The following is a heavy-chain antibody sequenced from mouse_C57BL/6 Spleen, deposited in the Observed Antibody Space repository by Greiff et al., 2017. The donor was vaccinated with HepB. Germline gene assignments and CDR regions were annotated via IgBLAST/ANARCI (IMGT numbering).Heavy chain of an antibody. CDR3: ARIVTTVFYWYFDV. CDR1: GFSLSTFGMG. D-gene: IGHD1-1*01. Sequence: QVQLQQSGPGILQPSQTLSLTCSFSGFSLSTFGMGVGWIRQPSGKGLEWLAHIWWDDDKYYNPALKSRLTISKDTSKNQVFLQIANVDTADTATYYCARIVTTVFYWYFDVWGTGTTVTVSS. CDR2: IWWDDDK. J-gene: IGHJ1*03. V-gene: IGHV8-8*01.